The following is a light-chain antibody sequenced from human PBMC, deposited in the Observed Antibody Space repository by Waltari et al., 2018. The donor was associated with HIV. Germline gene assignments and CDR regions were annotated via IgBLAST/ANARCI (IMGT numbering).Light chain of an antibody. CDR1: NIGGES. Sequence: SFVLTQSPSMSVAPGETARIACGGNNIGGESVHWYQQKQGQAPVVVLYDDSDRPSGILEIFPGSNSKNTATLACSRVEAGDEADYYCQLWDSRGSHVVFGGGTKLTVL. J-gene: IGLJ2*01. CDR2: DDS. CDR3: QLWDSRGSHVV. V-gene: IGLV3-21*02.